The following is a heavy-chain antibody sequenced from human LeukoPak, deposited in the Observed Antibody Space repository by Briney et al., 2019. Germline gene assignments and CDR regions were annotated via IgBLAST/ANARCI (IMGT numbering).Heavy chain of an antibody. CDR3: VREVWSHNCFDP. CDR2: INSSGNT. D-gene: IGHD2-21*01. Sequence: SETLSLTCTVSGGSISSGSYYWSWIRQPAGKGLEWIGRINSSGNTNYNPSLKSRVTISVDTSKNQFSLKLTSVTAADTALYYCVREVWSHNCFDPWGQGALVTVSS. CDR1: GGSISSGSYY. J-gene: IGHJ5*02. V-gene: IGHV4-61*02.